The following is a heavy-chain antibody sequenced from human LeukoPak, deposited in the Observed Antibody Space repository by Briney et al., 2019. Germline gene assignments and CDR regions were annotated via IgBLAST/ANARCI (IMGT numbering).Heavy chain of an antibody. CDR2: IYTSGST. J-gene: IGHJ4*02. CDR1: GGSISSYY. CDR3: ARDQYYYDSSGYGGLYYFDY. Sequence: SETLSLTCTVSGGSISSYYWSWIRQPAGKGLGWIGRIYTSGSTNYNPSLKSRVTMSVDTSKNQFSLKLSSVTAADTAVYYCARDQYYYDSSGYGGLYYFDYWGQGTLVTVSS. V-gene: IGHV4-4*07. D-gene: IGHD3-22*01.